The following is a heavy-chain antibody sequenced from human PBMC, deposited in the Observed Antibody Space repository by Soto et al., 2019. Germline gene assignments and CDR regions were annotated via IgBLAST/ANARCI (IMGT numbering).Heavy chain of an antibody. J-gene: IGHJ3*02. V-gene: IGHV3-23*01. CDR2: ISGSGGST. D-gene: IGHD6-13*01. CDR3: AKGRVAAAGTGDAFDI. Sequence: GGSLRLSCAASGFTFSSYAMSWVRQAPGKGLEWVSAISGSGGSTYYADSVKGRFTISRDNSKNTLYLQMNSLRAEDTAVYYCAKGRVAAAGTGDAFDIWGQGTMVTVSS. CDR1: GFTFSSYA.